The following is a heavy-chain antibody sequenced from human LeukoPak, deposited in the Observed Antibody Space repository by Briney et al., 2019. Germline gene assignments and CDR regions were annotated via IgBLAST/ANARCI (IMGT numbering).Heavy chain of an antibody. J-gene: IGHJ3*02. V-gene: IGHV4-4*07. CDR2: IYTSGST. CDR3: ARAGYSSSWYWGAFDI. CDR1: GGSISSYY. Sequence: SETLSLTCTVSGGSISSYYWSWIRQPAGKGLEWIGRIYTSGSTNYNPSLKSRVTISVDKSKNQFSLKLSSVTAADTAVYYCARAGYSSSWYWGAFDISGQGTMVTVSS. D-gene: IGHD6-13*01.